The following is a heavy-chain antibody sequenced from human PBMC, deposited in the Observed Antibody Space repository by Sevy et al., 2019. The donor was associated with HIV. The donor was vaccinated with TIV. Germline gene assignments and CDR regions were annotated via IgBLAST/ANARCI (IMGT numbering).Heavy chain of an antibody. CDR2: ISYYGSKK. D-gene: IGHD2-21*01. V-gene: IGHV3-30-3*01. J-gene: IGHJ6*02. CDR3: ARDFGDPGNQIYYYYGMDV. CDR1: GFTFSSYA. Sequence: GESLRLSCAASGFTFSSYAMHWVRQAPGKGLEWVAVISYYGSKKYYADSVKGRFTISRDNSKNTLYLQMNSLRAEDTAVYSCARDFGDPGNQIYYYYGMDVWGQGTTVTVSS.